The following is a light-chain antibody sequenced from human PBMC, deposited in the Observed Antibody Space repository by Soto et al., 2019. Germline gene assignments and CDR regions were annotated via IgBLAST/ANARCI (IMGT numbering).Light chain of an antibody. CDR1: TSSIGRNY. CDR2: RNN. Sequence: QSVLTQPPSASGTPGQRVTISCSGGTSSIGRNYVYWYQQLPGTAPKLVLYRNNQRPSGVPDRFSGSKSGTSASLAIRGLRSEDEADYYCAAWDDSLSGLYVFGTGTKLTVL. J-gene: IGLJ1*01. V-gene: IGLV1-47*01. CDR3: AAWDDSLSGLYV.